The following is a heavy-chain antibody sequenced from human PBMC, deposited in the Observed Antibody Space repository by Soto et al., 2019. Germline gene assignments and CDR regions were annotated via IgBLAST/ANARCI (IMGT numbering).Heavy chain of an antibody. CDR2: INPNSRGT. CDR1: GYTFTDYF. CDR3: ARVTLKAGNWFDP. Sequence: QVQLVQSGAEVKKPGASVKVSCKASGYTFTDYFIHWVRQAPGQGFEWMGWINPNSRGTNYAQKFQGRVTMTRDTSNSTAYMELRGLTSDDTAAYYCARVTLKAGNWFDPWGQGTLVTVSS. V-gene: IGHV1-2*02. J-gene: IGHJ5*02.